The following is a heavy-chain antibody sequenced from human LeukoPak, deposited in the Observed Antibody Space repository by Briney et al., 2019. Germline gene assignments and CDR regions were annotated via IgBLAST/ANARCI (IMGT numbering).Heavy chain of an antibody. D-gene: IGHD2-2*01. Sequence: SETLSLTCTVSGGSISSYYWSWIRQPPGKGLEWIGCIYYSGSTNYTPSLNSPITISVDTSKNQFALKLSALTAADTAVYYCPRDRVPAALHFDHWGQGTLVTVSS. CDR2: IYYSGST. CDR1: GGSISSYY. CDR3: PRDRVPAALHFDH. V-gene: IGHV4-59*01. J-gene: IGHJ4*02.